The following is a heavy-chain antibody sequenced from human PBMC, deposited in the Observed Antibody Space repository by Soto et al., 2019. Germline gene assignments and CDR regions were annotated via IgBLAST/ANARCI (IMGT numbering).Heavy chain of an antibody. Sequence: ASVKASCKASGYTFTSYDINWVRQATGQGLEWMGWMNPNSGNTGYAQKFQGRVTMTRNTSISTAYMELSSLRSEDTAVYYCARGPECYYYYYMVVWCKGTTVTVSS. J-gene: IGHJ6*03. V-gene: IGHV1-8*01. CDR1: GYTFTSYD. CDR2: MNPNSGNT. CDR3: ARGPECYYYYYMVV.